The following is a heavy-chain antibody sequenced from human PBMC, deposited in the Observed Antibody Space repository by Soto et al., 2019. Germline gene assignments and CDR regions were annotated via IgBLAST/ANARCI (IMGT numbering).Heavy chain of an antibody. J-gene: IGHJ3*02. CDR1: GGTFSSYA. D-gene: IGHD3-22*01. Sequence: GASVKVSCKASGGTFSSYAISWVRQAPGQGLEWMGGIIPIFGTANYAQKFQGRVTITADESTSTAYMELSSLRSEDTAVCYCAREIRMRLSYYDSSGYYGFGAFDIWGQGTMVTVS. V-gene: IGHV1-69*13. CDR2: IIPIFGTA. CDR3: AREIRMRLSYYDSSGYYGFGAFDI.